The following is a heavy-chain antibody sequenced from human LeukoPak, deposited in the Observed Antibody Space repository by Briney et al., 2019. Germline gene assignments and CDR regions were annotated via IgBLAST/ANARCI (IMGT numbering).Heavy chain of an antibody. J-gene: IGHJ3*02. CDR3: ARDRVRGTYDAFDI. CDR1: GYTLTAYY. Sequence: ASVKVSCKASGYTLTAYYIHWVRQAPGQGLEWMGRINPNRGGTNYAQKFQGRVSMTRDTSISTAYMELSRLRSDDTAVCYCARDRVRGTYDAFDIWGQGTMVTVSS. D-gene: IGHD1-26*01. CDR2: INPNRGGT. V-gene: IGHV1-2*06.